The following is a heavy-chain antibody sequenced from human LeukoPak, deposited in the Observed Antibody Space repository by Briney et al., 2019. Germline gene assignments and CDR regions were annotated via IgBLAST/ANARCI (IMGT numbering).Heavy chain of an antibody. V-gene: IGHV3-53*01. CDR3: ARDGRSRSSALDY. J-gene: IGHJ4*02. D-gene: IGHD6-13*01. CDR1: GFTVSSNY. CDR2: IYSGGST. Sequence: GGSLRFSCAASGFTVSSNYMSWVRQAPGKGLEWVSVIYSGGSTYYADSVKGRFTISRDNSKNTLYLQMNSLRAEDTAVYYCARDGRSRSSALDYWGQGTLVTVSS.